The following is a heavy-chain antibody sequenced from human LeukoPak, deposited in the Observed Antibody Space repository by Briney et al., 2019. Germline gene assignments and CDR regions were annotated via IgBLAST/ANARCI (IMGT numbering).Heavy chain of an antibody. V-gene: IGHV3-23*01. CDR2: ISDTGFTT. J-gene: IGHJ4*02. Sequence: GGSLRLSCAASRFSFDSYVMNWVRQAPGKGLEWVSGISDTGFTTYYADSVKVRFTISRDMSKNTLYLKMRTLRAEDTDLYYCAKGRCGGNFCDFDYWGQGTPVTVSS. CDR3: AKGRCGGNFCDFDY. CDR1: RFSFDSYV. D-gene: IGHD2-21*01.